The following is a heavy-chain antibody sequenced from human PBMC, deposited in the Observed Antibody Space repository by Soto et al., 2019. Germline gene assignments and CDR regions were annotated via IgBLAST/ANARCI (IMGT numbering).Heavy chain of an antibody. CDR1: LFTLSSYW. CDR2: IKYDVSMQ. Sequence: SLRLSCSASLFTLSSYWMSWVRQAPWKVLEWVAGIKYDVSMQYYVDSVKGRFTTSGDNAKNSLFLQLNSLRVEDTAVYFFARTNRFDYWGQGTLVTVSS. CDR3: ARTNRFDY. V-gene: IGHV3-7*05. J-gene: IGHJ4*02.